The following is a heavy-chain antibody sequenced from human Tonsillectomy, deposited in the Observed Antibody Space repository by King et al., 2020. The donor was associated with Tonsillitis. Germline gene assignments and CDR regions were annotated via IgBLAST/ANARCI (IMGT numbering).Heavy chain of an antibody. V-gene: IGHV3-49*04. CDR1: GFTFGDYA. Sequence: VQLVESGGGLVQPGRSLRLSCTASGFTFGDYAMNWVRQAPGKGLEWVGLIRSKAYGGTTDYDASVKGRFTISRDDSKSIAYLQMTSLKTEDTAMYYCARDDSRGYSSSWYNYWGQGTLVTVSS. D-gene: IGHD6-13*01. CDR3: ARDDSRGYSSSWYNY. CDR2: IRSKAYGGTT. J-gene: IGHJ4*02.